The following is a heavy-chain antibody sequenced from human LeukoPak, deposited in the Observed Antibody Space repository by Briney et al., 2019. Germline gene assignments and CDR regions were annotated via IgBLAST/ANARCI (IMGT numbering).Heavy chain of an antibody. CDR2: IQQDGSEK. J-gene: IGHJ3*02. D-gene: IGHD6-13*01. Sequence: GGSLRLSCAASGFTFNYYWLTWVRQAPGKGLEWVANIQQDGSEKYYVDSVKGRFIISRDNAKNSLYLQMNSLRAEDTAVYYCAKDVSRQLDAFDIWGQGTMVTVSS. CDR3: AKDVSRQLDAFDI. V-gene: IGHV3-7*01. CDR1: GFTFNYYW.